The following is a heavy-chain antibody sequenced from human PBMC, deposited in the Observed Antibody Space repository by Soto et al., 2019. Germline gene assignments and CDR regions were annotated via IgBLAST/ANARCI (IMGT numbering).Heavy chain of an antibody. CDR2: IWYDGSNK. D-gene: IGHD3-16*02. CDR1: GFTFRSYG. J-gene: IGHJ4*02. V-gene: IGHV3-33*01. CDR3: TRDIQSRYFDY. Sequence: GGSLRLSCAASGFTFRSYGMHWVRQAPGKGLEWVALIWYDGSNKYYADSVKGRFTISRDNSKNTLYLQMSSLRAEDTAVYYCTRDIQSRYFDYWAQGNLVTVSS.